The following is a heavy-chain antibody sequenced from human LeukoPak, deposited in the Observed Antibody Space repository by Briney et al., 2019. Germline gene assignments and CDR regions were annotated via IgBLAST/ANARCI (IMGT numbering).Heavy chain of an antibody. CDR1: GGTFSSYA. CDR2: IIPILGIA. Sequence: SVKVSCKASGGTFSSYAISWVRQAPGQGLEWMGRIIPILGIANYAQKFQGRVTITADKSTSTAYMELSSLRSEDTAMYYCARSLNFASPMTFDYWGQGTLVTVSS. CDR3: ARSLNFASPMTFDY. D-gene: IGHD3-16*01. J-gene: IGHJ4*02. V-gene: IGHV1-69*04.